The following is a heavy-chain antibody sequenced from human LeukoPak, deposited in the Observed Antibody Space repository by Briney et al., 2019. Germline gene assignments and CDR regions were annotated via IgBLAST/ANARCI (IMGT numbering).Heavy chain of an antibody. D-gene: IGHD1-1*01. CDR1: GFTFSSYE. Sequence: GGSLRLSCAASGFTFSSYEMNWVRQAPGKGLEWVSYISSSGSTIYYADSVKGRFTISRDNSKNTLYLQMNSLRAEDTAVYYCAKDKGFTTGTVDSYFDYWGQGTLVTVSS. V-gene: IGHV3-48*03. J-gene: IGHJ4*02. CDR2: ISSSGSTI. CDR3: AKDKGFTTGTVDSYFDY.